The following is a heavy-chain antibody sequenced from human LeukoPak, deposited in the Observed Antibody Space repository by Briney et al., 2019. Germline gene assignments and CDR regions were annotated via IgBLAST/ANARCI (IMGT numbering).Heavy chain of an antibody. Sequence: SETLSRTCTVSGGSISSYYWSWIRQPAGKGLEWIGRIYTSGSTNYNPSLKSRVTMSVDTSKNQFSLKLSSVTAADTAVYYCARDLVIVVVPAAIETNWFDPWGQGTLVTVSS. J-gene: IGHJ5*02. V-gene: IGHV4-4*07. CDR1: GGSISSYY. CDR2: IYTSGST. D-gene: IGHD2-2*03. CDR3: ARDLVIVVVPAAIETNWFDP.